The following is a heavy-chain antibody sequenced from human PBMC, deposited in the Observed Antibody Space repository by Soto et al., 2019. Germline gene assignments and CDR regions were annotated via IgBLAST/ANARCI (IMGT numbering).Heavy chain of an antibody. Sequence: STFTCSGISWIRKTPGHGLEWMGWISAYNGNTNYAQKLQGRVTMTTDTSTSTAYMELRSLRSDDTAVYYCASPYCSGGSCYSGRLDPWGQGTLVTVSS. CDR3: ASPYCSGGSCYSGRLDP. CDR1: STFTCSG. D-gene: IGHD2-15*01. CDR2: ISAYNGNT. V-gene: IGHV1-18*01. J-gene: IGHJ5*02.